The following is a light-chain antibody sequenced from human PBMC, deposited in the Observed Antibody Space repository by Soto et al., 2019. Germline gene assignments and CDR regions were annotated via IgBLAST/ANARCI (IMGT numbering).Light chain of an antibody. V-gene: IGKV1-5*03. CDR2: KAS. CDR1: QSISSW. CDR3: QQSNSYSRT. J-gene: IGKJ1*01. Sequence: DIQMTQSPSTLSASVGDRVTITCRASQSISSWLAWYQQKPGKAPKLLIYKASSLESGVPSRFSGSGSGTEFTLTISSLQPDDFAPYYCQQSNSYSRTFGQGTKVEIK.